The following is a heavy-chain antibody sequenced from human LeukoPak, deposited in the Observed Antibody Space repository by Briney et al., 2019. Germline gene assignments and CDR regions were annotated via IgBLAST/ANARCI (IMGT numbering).Heavy chain of an antibody. CDR1: GGSIGSYY. Sequence: PSETLSLTCTVSGGSIGSYYWSWIRQPAEKRLQWIGRLYTSGSTTYNPSLKSRVPMSIDTSKNQFSLKLSSVTAADTAVYYCARAELGYCSGASCGDVFAIWGQGTMVTVSS. V-gene: IGHV4-4*07. D-gene: IGHD2-15*01. CDR3: ARAELGYCSGASCGDVFAI. CDR2: LYTSGST. J-gene: IGHJ3*02.